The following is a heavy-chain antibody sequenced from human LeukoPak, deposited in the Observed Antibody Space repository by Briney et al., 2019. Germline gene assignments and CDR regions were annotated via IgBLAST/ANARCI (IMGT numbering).Heavy chain of an antibody. CDR1: GGSISSYY. J-gene: IGHJ1*01. D-gene: IGHD6-13*01. Sequence: SQTLSLTCTVSGGSISSYYWSWIRQPAGKGLEWIGRIYTSGSTNYNPSLKSRVTMSVDTSKNQFSPKLSSVTAADTAVYYCRAAVGISAEYFQHWGQGTLVTVSS. V-gene: IGHV4-4*07. CDR3: RAAVGISAEYFQH. CDR2: IYTSGST.